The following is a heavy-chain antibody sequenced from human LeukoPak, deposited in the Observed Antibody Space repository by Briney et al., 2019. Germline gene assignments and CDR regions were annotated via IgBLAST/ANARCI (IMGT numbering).Heavy chain of an antibody. J-gene: IGHJ6*02. CDR1: GYTFTTYT. Sequence: ASVNVSCKASGYTFTTYTIHWVRQAPGQRLEWMGWINAGNGNTKYSQHFQGRVTITRDTSASTAYMELSSLRSEDTAVYYCARSILVVPVASHYNYGVDVWGQGTTVTVSS. D-gene: IGHD2-2*01. V-gene: IGHV1-3*01. CDR3: ARSILVVPVASHYNYGVDV. CDR2: INAGNGNT.